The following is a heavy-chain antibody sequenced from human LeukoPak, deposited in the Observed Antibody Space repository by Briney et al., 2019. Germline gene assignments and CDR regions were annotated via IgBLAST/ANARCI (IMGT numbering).Heavy chain of an antibody. D-gene: IGHD3-10*01. CDR1: GFTFSSYG. Sequence: GGSLRLSCAASGFTFSSYGMHWVRQAPGKGLEWVAFIRYDGSNKYYADSVKGRFTISRDNSKNTLYLQMNSLRAEDTAVYYCAKGLYYYYASGSYTLDFWGQGTQVTVSS. CDR3: AKGLYYYYASGSYTLDF. CDR2: IRYDGSNK. J-gene: IGHJ4*02. V-gene: IGHV3-30*02.